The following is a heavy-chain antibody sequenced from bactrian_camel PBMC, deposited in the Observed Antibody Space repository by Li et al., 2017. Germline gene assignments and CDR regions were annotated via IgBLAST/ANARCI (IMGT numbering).Heavy chain of an antibody. CDR1: GYTFTGYS. CDR2: IDKGGSTT. V-gene: IGHV3S1*01. D-gene: IGHD5*01. J-gene: IGHJ4*01. Sequence: QVQLVESGGDSVQAGGSLRLSCAASGYTFTGYSMGWFRQATGKEPEGVAGIDKGGSTTYYADSVKGRFTISRDNAKNSLALQMNSLKPDDTAMYYCAAAIGWEQCPMVPDAYWYGQGTQVTVS.